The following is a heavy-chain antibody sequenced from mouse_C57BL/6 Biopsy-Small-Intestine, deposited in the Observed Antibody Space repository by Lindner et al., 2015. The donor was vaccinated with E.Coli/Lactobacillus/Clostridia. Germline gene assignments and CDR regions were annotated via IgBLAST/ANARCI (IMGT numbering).Heavy chain of an antibody. CDR2: ISAHNGNT. CDR1: GYTFTNYG. V-gene: IGHV1-4*01. CDR3: ARDWDCSENNCYRIIADH. D-gene: IGHD4-1*02. J-gene: IGHJ4*01. Sequence: SVKVSCKATGYTFTNYGISWMRQAPGQGLEWMGWISAHNGNTNYAQNLQGRVSMTTDTSTSTAYMELRSLRSDDTAIYYCARDWDCSENNCYRIIADHWGQGILVTVSS.